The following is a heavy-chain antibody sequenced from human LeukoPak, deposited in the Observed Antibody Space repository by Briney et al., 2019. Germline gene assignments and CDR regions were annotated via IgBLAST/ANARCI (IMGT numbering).Heavy chain of an antibody. CDR3: AKDDAWGRYKD. D-gene: IGHD3-16*01. J-gene: IGHJ1*01. Sequence: GGSLRLSCAASGFTFSDYEMYWVRQPPGKGLQWVSYISGTGLTIYYADSVKGRFTVSRDNAKNSLFLQMNSLRVEDTGLYFCAKDDAWGRYKDWGQGTLVTVSS. CDR1: GFTFSDYE. CDR2: ISGTGLTI. V-gene: IGHV3-48*03.